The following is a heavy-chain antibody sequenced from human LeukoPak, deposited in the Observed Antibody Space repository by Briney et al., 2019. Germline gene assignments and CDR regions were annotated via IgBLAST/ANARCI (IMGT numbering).Heavy chain of an antibody. D-gene: IGHD3-22*01. CDR1: GFTFSSYG. Sequence: GGSLRLSCAASGFTFSSYGMHWVRQAPGKGLEGVAVIWYDGSNKYYADSVKGRFTISRDNSKNTLYLQMNSLRAEDTAVYYCARDHHKLTYYYDSSGYYFDYWGQGTLVTVSS. CDR2: IWYDGSNK. V-gene: IGHV3-33*01. CDR3: ARDHHKLTYYYDSSGYYFDY. J-gene: IGHJ4*02.